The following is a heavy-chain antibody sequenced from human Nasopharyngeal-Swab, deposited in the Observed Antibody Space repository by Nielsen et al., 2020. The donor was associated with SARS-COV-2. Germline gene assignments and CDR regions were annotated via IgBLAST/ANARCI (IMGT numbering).Heavy chain of an antibody. CDR2: INPSGGST. V-gene: IGHV1-46*01. CDR3: ARDPITGTTEAENPPFDY. Sequence: WVRQAPGQGFEWMGIINPSGGSTSYAQKFQGRVTMTRDTSTSTVYMELSSLRSEDTAVYYCARDPITGTTEAENPPFDYWGQGTLVTVSS. J-gene: IGHJ4*02. D-gene: IGHD1-20*01.